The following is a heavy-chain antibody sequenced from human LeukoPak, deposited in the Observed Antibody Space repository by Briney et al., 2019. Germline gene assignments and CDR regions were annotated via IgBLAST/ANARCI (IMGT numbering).Heavy chain of an antibody. V-gene: IGHV3-7*01. D-gene: IGHD2-2*01. CDR3: ARLSDSISCFGFDV. CDR1: GFSFSCYW. CDR2: IKQDESEK. J-gene: IGHJ3*01. Sequence: GGSLRLSCEAAGFSFSCYWMSWVRQAPGKGREWVANIKQDESEKYYVGSGRGRFTISRDNAKNSLYLQMNSLRADDTAVYYCARLSDSISCFGFDVWGHGTTVTVSS.